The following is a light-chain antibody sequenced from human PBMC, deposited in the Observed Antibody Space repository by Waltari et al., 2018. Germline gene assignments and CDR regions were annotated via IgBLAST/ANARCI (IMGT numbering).Light chain of an antibody. CDR1: RSVTNM. CDR3: QQYYNWPLT. Sequence: EIVMTQSPATLSVSPGEGVTLSCRASRSVTNMLAWYQQKPGQAPRLLMYDASTRAAGIPARFSGSESGTEFTLTINRLQSEDFAVYFCQQYYNWPLTFGPGTKVDIK. J-gene: IGKJ3*01. CDR2: DAS. V-gene: IGKV3-15*01.